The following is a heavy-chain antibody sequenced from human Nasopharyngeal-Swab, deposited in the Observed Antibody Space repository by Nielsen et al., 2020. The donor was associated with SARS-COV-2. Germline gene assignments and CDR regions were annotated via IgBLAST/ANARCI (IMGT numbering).Heavy chain of an antibody. Sequence: GESLKISCAASGFTFSGPAMHWVRQASGKGLEWVGRIRSKANSYATAYAASVKGRFTISRDDSKNTAYLQMNSLKTEDTAVYYCTRGGIVGPPELGMDVWGQGTTVTVSS. D-gene: IGHD1-26*01. V-gene: IGHV3-73*01. CDR1: GFTFSGPA. CDR2: IRSKANSYAT. J-gene: IGHJ6*02. CDR3: TRGGIVGPPELGMDV.